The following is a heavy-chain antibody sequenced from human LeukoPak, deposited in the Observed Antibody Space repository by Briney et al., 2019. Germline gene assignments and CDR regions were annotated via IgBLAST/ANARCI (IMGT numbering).Heavy chain of an antibody. J-gene: IGHJ4*02. D-gene: IGHD3-22*01. CDR2: IYSGGST. V-gene: IGHV3-66*01. CDR3: AKWDTYYDSSGYYFY. CDR1: GFIVSSNS. Sequence: GGSLRLSCTASGFIVSSNSMTWVRQAPGKGLEWVSVIYSGGSTYYADSVKGRFTISRDNSKSTLSLQMNSLRAEDTAVYYCAKWDTYYDSSGYYFYWGQGTLVTVSS.